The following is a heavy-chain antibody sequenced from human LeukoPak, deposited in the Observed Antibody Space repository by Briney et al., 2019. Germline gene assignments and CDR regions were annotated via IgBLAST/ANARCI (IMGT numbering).Heavy chain of an antibody. CDR1: GDIISSNSAT. CDR3: ARDPAYSGGWTRNAFDI. CDR2: TYYRSKWYN. D-gene: IGHD6-19*01. V-gene: IGHV6-1*01. Sequence: SSQTLSLTCVISGDIISSNSATWNWVRQSPSRGLEWLGRTYYRSKWYNYYVVSMKSRITINPDTSNNQFSLHLNSVTPEDTAVYYCARDPAYSGGWTRNAFDIWGQGTMVTVSS. J-gene: IGHJ3*02.